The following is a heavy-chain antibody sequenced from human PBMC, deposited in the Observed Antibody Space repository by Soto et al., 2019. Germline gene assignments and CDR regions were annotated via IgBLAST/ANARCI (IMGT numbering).Heavy chain of an antibody. CDR1: GGSISSYY. CDR3: ARAIYPNGFDP. Sequence: SETLSLTCTVSGGSISSYYWSWIRQPPGKGLEWIGYIYYSGSTNYNPSLKSRVTISVDTSKNQFSLKLSSVTAADTAVYYCARAIYPNGFDPWGQGTLVNVS. CDR2: IYYSGST. V-gene: IGHV4-59*01. J-gene: IGHJ5*02. D-gene: IGHD2-2*02.